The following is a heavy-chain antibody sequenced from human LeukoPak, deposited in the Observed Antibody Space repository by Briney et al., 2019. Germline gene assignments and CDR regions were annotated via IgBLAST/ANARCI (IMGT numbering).Heavy chain of an antibody. D-gene: IGHD3-22*01. Sequence: GSLRLSCAASGFTFSSYWMHWVRQPPGKGLEWIGEIYHSGSTNYNPSLKSRVTISVDKSKNQFSLKLSSVTAADTAVYYCAREYYYDSSGLGSNAFDIWGQGTMVTVSS. CDR1: GFTFSSYW. J-gene: IGHJ3*02. CDR2: IYHSGST. CDR3: AREYYYDSSGLGSNAFDI. V-gene: IGHV4-4*02.